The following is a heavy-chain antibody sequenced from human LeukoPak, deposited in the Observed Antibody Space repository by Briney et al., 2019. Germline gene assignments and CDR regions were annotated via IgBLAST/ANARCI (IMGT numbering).Heavy chain of an antibody. V-gene: IGHV5-51*01. J-gene: IGHJ4*02. CDR2: RYPGDSDT. CDR1: GYSFTTYW. Sequence: PGESLKISCKGSGYSFTTYWIGGVRQMPRRGLEWMGIRYPGDSDTSYSPSFQGQVTISADKSISTAYLQSSSLKASDTAMYYCARQFRDSSGYYSYYFDYWGQGTLVTVSS. D-gene: IGHD3-22*01. CDR3: ARQFRDSSGYYSYYFDY.